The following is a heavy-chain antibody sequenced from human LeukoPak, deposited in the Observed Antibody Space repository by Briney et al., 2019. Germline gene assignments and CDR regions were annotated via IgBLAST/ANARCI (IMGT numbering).Heavy chain of an antibody. CDR3: ARGPNPLYYYYYMDV. V-gene: IGHV4-59*01. CDR1: GGSISSYY. CDR2: IYYSGST. J-gene: IGHJ6*03. Sequence: SETLSLTRTVFGGSISSYYWSWIRQPPGKGLEWIGYIYYSGSTNYNPSLKSRVTISVDTSKNQFSLKLSSVTAADTAVYYCARGPNPLYYYYYMDVWGKGTTVTVSS.